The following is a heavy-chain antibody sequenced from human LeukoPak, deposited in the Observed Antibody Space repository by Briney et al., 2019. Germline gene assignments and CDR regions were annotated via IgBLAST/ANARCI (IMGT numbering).Heavy chain of an antibody. V-gene: IGHV2-5*02. J-gene: IGHJ4*02. D-gene: IGHD6-19*01. CDR3: AHRGYNSGSDS. CDR1: GFSLSTSGVG. Sequence: SGPTLVKLTPTLTLTCTFSGFSLSTSGVGVGWIRQPPGKALEWLALIFGDDTKRYSPSLKTRPTITKDTSKSQVVLTVTNMDPVDTATYYCAHRGYNSGSDSWGQGTLVTVSS. CDR2: IFGDDTK.